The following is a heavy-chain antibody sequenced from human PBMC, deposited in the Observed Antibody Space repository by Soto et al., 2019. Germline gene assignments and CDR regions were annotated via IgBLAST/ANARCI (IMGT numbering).Heavy chain of an antibody. D-gene: IGHD3-16*01. V-gene: IGHV3-15*01. Sequence: GGSLRLSCAASGFTFSNAWMSWVRQAPGKGLEWVGRIKSKTDGGTTDYAAPVKGRFTISRDDSKNTLYLQMNSLKTEDTAVYYCTSELGLDHQNSGPNWGQGTLVTVSS. J-gene: IGHJ4*02. CDR1: GFTFSNAW. CDR2: IKSKTDGGTT. CDR3: TSELGLDHQNSGPN.